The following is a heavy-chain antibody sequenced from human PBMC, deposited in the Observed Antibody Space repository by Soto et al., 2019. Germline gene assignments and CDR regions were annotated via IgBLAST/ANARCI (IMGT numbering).Heavy chain of an antibody. J-gene: IGHJ4*02. CDR2: IIPKLGSA. Sequence: ASVKVSCKASGGGNLRDYRTTWVRRAPGQGLEWMGGIIPKLGSANYAQNFQGRVTITADESTNTVYMELRSLRSDDTAVYYGARGGDGYNFGAAYWGQGTPVTVSS. CDR3: ARGGDGYNFGAAY. CDR1: GGGNLRDYR. V-gene: IGHV1-69*13. D-gene: IGHD2-21*01.